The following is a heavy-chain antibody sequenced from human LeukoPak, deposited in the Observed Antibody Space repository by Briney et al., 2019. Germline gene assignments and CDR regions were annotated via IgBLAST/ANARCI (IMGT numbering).Heavy chain of an antibody. CDR1: GGSISSSSYY. Sequence: SETLSLTCTVSGGSISSSSYYWGWIRQPPGKGLEWIGSIYYSASTYYNPSLKSRVTISVDTSKNQFSLKLSSVTAADTAVYYCARHDIWGQGTMVTVSS. V-gene: IGHV4-39*01. J-gene: IGHJ3*02. CDR2: IYYSAST. CDR3: ARHDI.